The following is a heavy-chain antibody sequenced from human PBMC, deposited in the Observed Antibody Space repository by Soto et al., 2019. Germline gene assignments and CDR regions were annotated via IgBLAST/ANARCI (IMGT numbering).Heavy chain of an antibody. CDR1: GFTVSSNY. Sequence: EVQLVETGGGLIQSGGSLRLSCAASGFTVSSNYMSWVRQAPGKGLEWVSVIYSGGSTYYADSVKGRFTISRDNSKNTLYLQMNSLRAEDTAVYYCAREATLCDSSWSETNYYYYGMDVWGQGTTVTVSS. D-gene: IGHD6-13*01. CDR2: IYSGGST. CDR3: AREATLCDSSWSETNYYYYGMDV. J-gene: IGHJ6*02. V-gene: IGHV3-53*02.